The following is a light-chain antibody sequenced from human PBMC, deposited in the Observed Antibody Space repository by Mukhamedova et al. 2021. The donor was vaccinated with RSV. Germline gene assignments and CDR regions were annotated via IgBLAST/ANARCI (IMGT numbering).Light chain of an antibody. Sequence: WYQRRVHGKAPNLLMYEASSLESGVPSRFSGSGSGTEFTLTISSLQPEWRATYYCQEKERDWMVGEGTKGEIK. V-gene: IGKV1-5*03. CDR2: EAS. CDR3: QEKERDWM. J-gene: IGKJ1*01.